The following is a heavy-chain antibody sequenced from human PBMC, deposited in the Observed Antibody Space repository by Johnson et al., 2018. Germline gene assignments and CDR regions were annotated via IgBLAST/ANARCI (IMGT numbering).Heavy chain of an antibody. Sequence: VQSGGSLRLSCSASGFSFSKYDMHWVRQRTGKGLEWVSAIGYAGDTYYPNSVKGRFTISRENAKNSLFLQMNSLTAGDTAVYYCARGDLSYSGMDVWGQGTTVTGSS. CDR3: ARGDLSYSGMDV. D-gene: IGHD2-21*01. J-gene: IGHJ6*02. CDR1: GFSFSKYD. CDR2: IGYAGDT. V-gene: IGHV3-13*01.